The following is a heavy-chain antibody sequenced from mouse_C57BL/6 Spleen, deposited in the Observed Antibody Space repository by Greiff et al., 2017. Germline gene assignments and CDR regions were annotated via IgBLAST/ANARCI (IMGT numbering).Heavy chain of an antibody. CDR1: GYAFSSYW. J-gene: IGHJ2*01. CDR2: IYPGDGDT. V-gene: IGHV1-80*01. CDR3: ARGESQRLYFDY. Sequence: VKLQESGAELVKPGASVKISCKASGYAFSSYWMNWVKQRPGKGLEWIGQIYPGDGDTNYNGKFKGKATLTADKSSSTAYMQLSSLTSEDSAVYFCARGESQRLYFDYWGQGTTLTVSS.